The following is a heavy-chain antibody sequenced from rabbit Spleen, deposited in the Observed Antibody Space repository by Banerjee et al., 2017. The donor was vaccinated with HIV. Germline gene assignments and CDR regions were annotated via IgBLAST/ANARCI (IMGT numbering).Heavy chain of an antibody. CDR1: GIDFSNYNF. CDR2: IDTNDGDT. CDR3: VREAGYGGYGDGNL. Sequence: QEQLVESGGGLFQPGGSLTLTCKASGIDFSNYNFMCWVRQAPGKGLEWIACIDTNDGDTDYANWPKGRFTISRENAQNTVYLQLNSLTAADTATYFCVREAGYGGYGDGNLWGPGTLVTVS. J-gene: IGHJ4*01. V-gene: IGHV1S43*01. D-gene: IGHD6-1*01.